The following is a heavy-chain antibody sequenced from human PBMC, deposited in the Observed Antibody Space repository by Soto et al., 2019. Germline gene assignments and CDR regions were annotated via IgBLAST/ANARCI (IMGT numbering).Heavy chain of an antibody. CDR3: AKDRPRQYSSAWTFDY. D-gene: IGHD6-19*01. CDR2: ISWKTGSI. V-gene: IGHV3-9*01. J-gene: IGHJ4*02. CDR1: GFTFNDYT. Sequence: EVQLVESGGDLVQPGRSLRLSCAASGFTFNDYTMHWVRQGPGKGLEWVSGISWKTGSIGYADSVKGRFTISRDNAKNSLYLKMNSLTAEDTALYYCAKDRPRQYSSAWTFDYWGQGTLVTVSS.